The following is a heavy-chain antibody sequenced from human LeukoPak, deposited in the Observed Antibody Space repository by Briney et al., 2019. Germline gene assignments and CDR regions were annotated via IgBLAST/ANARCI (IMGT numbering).Heavy chain of an antibody. J-gene: IGHJ4*02. CDR3: AKIGTTDGY. Sequence: GGSLGLSCAASGFTFSSYAMSWVRQAPGKGLEWVSSISGSGGSIYYADSVKGRFTISRDNSKNTLYLQMNSLRAEDTATYYCAKIGTTDGYWGQGTLVTVSS. V-gene: IGHV3-23*01. CDR1: GFTFSSYA. D-gene: IGHD4-17*01. CDR2: ISGSGGSI.